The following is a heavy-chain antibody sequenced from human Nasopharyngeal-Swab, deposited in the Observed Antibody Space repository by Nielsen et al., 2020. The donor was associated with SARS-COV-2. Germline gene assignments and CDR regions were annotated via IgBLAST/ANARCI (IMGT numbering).Heavy chain of an antibody. CDR3: ARDMLRNTVTPFDY. CDR2: INPNSGGT. J-gene: IGHJ4*02. Sequence: ASVKVSCKASGYTFTGYYMHWVRQAPGQGLEWMGRINPNSGGTNYAQKFQGRVTMTRDTSISTAYMELSRPRSDDTAVYYCARDMLRNTVTPFDYWGQGTLVTVSS. V-gene: IGHV1-2*06. CDR1: GYTFTGYY. D-gene: IGHD4-17*01.